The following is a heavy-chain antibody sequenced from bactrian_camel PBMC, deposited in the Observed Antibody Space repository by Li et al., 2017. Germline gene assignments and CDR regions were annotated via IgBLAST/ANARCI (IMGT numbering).Heavy chain of an antibody. Sequence: HVQLVESGGGSVQAGETLTLSCTLSGATFDENDMGWYRRTPGNECELVSFVTSEGSTWYGDSVKGRFTISQVNAKNTVYLQMSSLKLEDTAEYYCAADGGERFVAPLNKGRYNYWGQGTQVTVS. V-gene: IGHV3S53*01. CDR1: GATFDEND. J-gene: IGHJ4*01. D-gene: IGHD2*01. CDR3: AADGGERFVAPLNKGRYNY. CDR2: VTSEGST.